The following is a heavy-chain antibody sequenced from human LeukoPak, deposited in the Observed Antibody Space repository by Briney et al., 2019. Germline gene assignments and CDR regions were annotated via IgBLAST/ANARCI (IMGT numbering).Heavy chain of an antibody. CDR3: ARLNFGNDAFDI. D-gene: IGHD3-3*01. V-gene: IGHV3-7*01. CDR1: GFTFSCYW. Sequence: GGSLRLSCAASGFTFSCYWMSWVRQAPGKGLEWVANIKQDGSEKYYADSVKGRFTISRDNAKNSLYLQMNSLRAEDTAVYYCARLNFGNDAFDIWGQGTMVTVSS. J-gene: IGHJ3*02. CDR2: IKQDGSEK.